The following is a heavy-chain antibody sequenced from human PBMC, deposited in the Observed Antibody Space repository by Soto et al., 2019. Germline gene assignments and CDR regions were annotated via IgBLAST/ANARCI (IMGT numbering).Heavy chain of an antibody. CDR3: ARDGPHIPAVGDV. CDR2: ISAYNGDK. Sequence: ASVEVSCKASGYTFINDCVSWVGQAPGQGLEWMGWISAYNGDKKYAQNVQGRVTLTTDTSTSTAYMEMRTLRSDDTAAYYCARDGPHIPAVGDVWGQGTTVTVS. CDR1: GYTFINDC. D-gene: IGHD6-13*01. V-gene: IGHV1-18*01. J-gene: IGHJ6*02.